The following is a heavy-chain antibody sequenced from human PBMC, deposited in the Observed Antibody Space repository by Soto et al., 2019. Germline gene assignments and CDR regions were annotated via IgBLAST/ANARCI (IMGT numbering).Heavy chain of an antibody. D-gene: IGHD3-10*01. Sequence: QVQLQESGPGLVKPSGTLSLTCAVSGGSISSSNWWTWVRQSPGKGLEWIGESHHSGITNYNPSLKGRVNISLDMPKTQFSLRLTSVTAADTALYYCARCAYGSFTFGLDVWGQGTTVAVSS. CDR1: GGSISSSNW. CDR2: SHHSGIT. J-gene: IGHJ6*02. V-gene: IGHV4-4*02. CDR3: ARCAYGSFTFGLDV.